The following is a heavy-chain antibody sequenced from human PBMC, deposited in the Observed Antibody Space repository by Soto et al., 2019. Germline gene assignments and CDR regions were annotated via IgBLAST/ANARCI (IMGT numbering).Heavy chain of an antibody. D-gene: IGHD3-10*01. CDR2: IYYSGST. Sequence: SETLSLTCTVSGGSISSYYWSWIRQPPGKGLEWIGYIYYSGSTNYNPSLKSRVTISVDTSKNQFSLKLSSVTAADTAVYYCARDYYGSGSYPYNWFDPWGQGTLVTVS. J-gene: IGHJ5*02. CDR1: GGSISSYY. V-gene: IGHV4-59*01. CDR3: ARDYYGSGSYPYNWFDP.